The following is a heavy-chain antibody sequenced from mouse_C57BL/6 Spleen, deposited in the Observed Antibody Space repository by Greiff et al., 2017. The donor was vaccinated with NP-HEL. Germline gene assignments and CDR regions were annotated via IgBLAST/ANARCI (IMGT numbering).Heavy chain of an antibody. CDR2: IDPSDSYT. J-gene: IGHJ1*03. V-gene: IGHV1-69*01. Sequence: QVQLQQPGAELVMPGASVKLSCKASGYTFTSYWMHWVKQRPGQGLEWIGEIDPSDSYTNYNQKFKGKSTLTVDKSSSTAYMQLSSLPSEYSAVYYCARVGQGYWYFDVWGTGTTVTVSS. CDR1: GYTFTSYW. CDR3: ARVGQGYWYFDV.